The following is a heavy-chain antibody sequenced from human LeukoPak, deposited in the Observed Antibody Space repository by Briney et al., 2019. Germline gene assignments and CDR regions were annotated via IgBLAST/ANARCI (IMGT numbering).Heavy chain of an antibody. CDR1: GGSFSGYY. J-gene: IGHJ1*01. D-gene: IGHD6-13*01. CDR3: ARRVWGIAPQH. V-gene: IGHV4-34*01. CDR2: INHSGST. Sequence: SETLSLTCAVYGGSFSGYYWSWIRQPPGKGLEWIGEINHSGSTNYNPSLKSRVTISVDTSKNQFSLRLSSVTAADTAVYYCARRVWGIAPQHWGQGTLVTVSS.